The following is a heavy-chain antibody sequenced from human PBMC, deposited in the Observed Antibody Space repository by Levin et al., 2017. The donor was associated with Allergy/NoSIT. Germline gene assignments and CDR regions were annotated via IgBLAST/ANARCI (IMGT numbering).Heavy chain of an antibody. CDR2: INHSGST. Sequence: SETLSLTCAVYGGSFSGYCWSWIRQPPGKGLEWIGEINHSGSTIHNPSLKSRVIISVDTSKNQFSLKLSSVTAADTAVYYCARGVRGRSSSWYVNWGQGTLVTVSS. V-gene: IGHV4-34*01. CDR3: ARGVRGRSSSWYVN. J-gene: IGHJ4*02. CDR1: GGSFSGYC. D-gene: IGHD6-13*01.